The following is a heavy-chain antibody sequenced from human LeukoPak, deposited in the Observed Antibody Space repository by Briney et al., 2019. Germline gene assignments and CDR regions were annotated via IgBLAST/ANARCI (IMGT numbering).Heavy chain of an antibody. CDR1: GFTFSSSG. CDR3: AKDTPSPNSGYYHY. J-gene: IGHJ4*02. V-gene: IGHV3-30*18. CDR2: ISHDGSNK. Sequence: PGRSLRLSCAASGFTFSSSGMHWVRQAPGKGLEWVSTISHDGSNKYYGDSVKGRFTISRDNSKNTLYVQMNGLRAEDTAVYFCAKDTPSPNSGYYHYWGQGTLVTVSS. D-gene: IGHD2/OR15-2a*01.